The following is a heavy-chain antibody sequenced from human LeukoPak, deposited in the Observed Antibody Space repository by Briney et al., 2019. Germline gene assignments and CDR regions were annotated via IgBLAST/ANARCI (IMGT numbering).Heavy chain of an antibody. CDR2: IYYSGST. V-gene: IGHV4-59*01. D-gene: IGHD3-16*02. Sequence: SETLSRTCAVYGGSFSSYYWSWIRQPPGKGLEWIGYIYYSGSTNYNPSLKSRVTISVDTSKNQFSLKLSSVTAADTAVYYCASLRRGLSTTFDYWGQGTLVTVSS. CDR1: GGSFSSYY. CDR3: ASLRRGLSTTFDY. J-gene: IGHJ4*02.